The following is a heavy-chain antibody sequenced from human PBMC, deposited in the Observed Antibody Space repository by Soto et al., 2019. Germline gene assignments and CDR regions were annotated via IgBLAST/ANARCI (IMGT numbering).Heavy chain of an antibody. CDR1: GHSISSGDYY. D-gene: IGHD6-6*01. V-gene: IGHV4-31*03. J-gene: IGHJ5*02. CDR3: ARAVAARRGDWFDP. Sequence: QVQLQESGPGLVKPSQTLSLTCTVSGHSISSGDYYWSWIRQHPGKGLEWIGYIYYSGSTYYCPSLKSRLTMSVDTSKNQFSLNLSSVTAADTALYYCARAVAARRGDWFDPWGQGTLVTVSS. CDR2: IYYSGST.